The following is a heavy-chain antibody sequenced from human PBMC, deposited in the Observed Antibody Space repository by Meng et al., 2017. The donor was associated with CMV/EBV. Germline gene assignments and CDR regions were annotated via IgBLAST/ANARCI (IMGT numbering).Heavy chain of an antibody. CDR3: ARARTLGRFDY. D-gene: IGHD5-12*01. CDR2: INHSGST. Sequence: SQTRSLTCAVYGGSFSGYYWSWIRQPPGKGLEWIGEINHSGSTNYNPSLKSRVTISVDTSKNQFSLKLSSVTAADTAVYYCARARTLGRFDYWGQGTLVTVSS. V-gene: IGHV4-34*01. CDR1: GGSFSGYY. J-gene: IGHJ4*02.